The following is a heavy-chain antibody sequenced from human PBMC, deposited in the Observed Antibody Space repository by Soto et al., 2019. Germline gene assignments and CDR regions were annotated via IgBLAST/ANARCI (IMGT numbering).Heavy chain of an antibody. Sequence: PSETLSLTCTVPGGPMSSHYWTWLRQPPGKGLEWIGYISYSGSSYYNPSLKSRVTISADTSRNQFSLRLTSVIAADTAVYFCARADPDASVGFWGQGTLVTVSS. J-gene: IGHJ4*02. CDR2: ISYSGSS. D-gene: IGHD3-16*01. V-gene: IGHV4-59*11. CDR3: ARADPDASVGF. CDR1: GGPMSSHY.